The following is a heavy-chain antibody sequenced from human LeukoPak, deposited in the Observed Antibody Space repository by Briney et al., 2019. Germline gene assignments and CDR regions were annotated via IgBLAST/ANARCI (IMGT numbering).Heavy chain of an antibody. CDR1: GYRFTDYY. CDR2: INPNNGGT. Sequence: ASVKVSCKASGYRFTDYYMHWVRQAPGQGLEWVGWINPNNGGTNYAQKFQGRVTMTRDTSISTAYMELRRLISDDTAVYYCARDNYGSGSYYKYWGRGTLVTVSS. CDR3: ARDNYGSGSYYKY. V-gene: IGHV1-2*02. J-gene: IGHJ4*02. D-gene: IGHD3-10*01.